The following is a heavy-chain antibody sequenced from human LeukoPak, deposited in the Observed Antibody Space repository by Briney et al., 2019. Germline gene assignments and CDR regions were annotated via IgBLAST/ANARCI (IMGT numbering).Heavy chain of an antibody. CDR2: ISGSGGST. CDR3: AKDEGSSGCKN. D-gene: IGHD3-22*01. CDR1: GFTFSSYA. Sequence: GGSLSLSCAASGFTFSSYAMSWVRQAPGKGLEWVSAISGSGGSTYYADSVKGRFTISRDNSKNTLYLQMNSLRAEDTAVYYCAKDEGSSGCKNWGQGTLVTVSS. V-gene: IGHV3-23*01. J-gene: IGHJ4*02.